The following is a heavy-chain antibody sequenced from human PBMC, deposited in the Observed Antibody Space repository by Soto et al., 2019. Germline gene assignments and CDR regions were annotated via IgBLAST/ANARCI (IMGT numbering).Heavy chain of an antibody. CDR3: ARVAVGYYYMDV. V-gene: IGHV3-74*01. Sequence: GGSLRLSCAASGFTFSSYSMNWVRQAPGKGLEWVSRINSDGTRTNYADSVKGRFTISRDNAENTLYLQMNSLTAEDTAVYYCARVAVGYYYMDVWGKGTTVTVSS. CDR1: GFTFSSYS. J-gene: IGHJ6*03. CDR2: INSDGTRT.